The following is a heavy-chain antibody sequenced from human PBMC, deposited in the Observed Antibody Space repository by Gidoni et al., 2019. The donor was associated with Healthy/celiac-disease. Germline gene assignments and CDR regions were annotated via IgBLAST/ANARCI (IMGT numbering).Heavy chain of an antibody. CDR1: GYSISSGYY. CDR3: ARDRKHFDY. V-gene: IGHV4-38-2*02. Sequence: QVQLQESGPGLVKPPETLSLTCAVSGYSISSGYYWGWIRQPPGKGLEWIGSIYHSGSTYYNPSLKSRVTISVDTSKNQFSLKLSSVTAADTAVYYCARDRKHFDYWGQGTLVTVSS. CDR2: IYHSGST. J-gene: IGHJ4*02.